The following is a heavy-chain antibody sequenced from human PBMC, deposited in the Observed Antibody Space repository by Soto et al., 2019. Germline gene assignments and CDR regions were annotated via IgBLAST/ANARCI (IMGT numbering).Heavy chain of an antibody. V-gene: IGHV1-2*02. CDR2: INPNSGGT. Sequence: ASVKVSCKASGYTFTGYYMHWVRQAPGQGLEWMGWINPNSGGTNYAQKFQGRVTMTRDTSISTAYMELSRLRSDDTAVYYCARVGKFYYYGSGRDYYYGMDVWGQGTTVTVSS. CDR1: GYTFTGYY. D-gene: IGHD3-10*01. CDR3: ARVGKFYYYGSGRDYYYGMDV. J-gene: IGHJ6*02.